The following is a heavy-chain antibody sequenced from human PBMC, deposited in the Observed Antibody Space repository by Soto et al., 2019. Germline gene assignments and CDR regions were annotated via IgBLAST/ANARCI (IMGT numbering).Heavy chain of an antibody. V-gene: IGHV4-4*02. CDR2: IYHSGST. J-gene: IGHJ3*02. CDR1: GAAISSGNW. D-gene: IGHD3-22*01. Sequence: PSETLSLTCAVFGAAISSGNWWSWVRQPPGKGLEWIGEIYHSGSTNYNPSLKSRVTISVDKSTNHFSLKLSSVTAADTAVYYCARSYFDTSGPVGNIWGQGTMVT. CDR3: ARSYFDTSGPVGNI.